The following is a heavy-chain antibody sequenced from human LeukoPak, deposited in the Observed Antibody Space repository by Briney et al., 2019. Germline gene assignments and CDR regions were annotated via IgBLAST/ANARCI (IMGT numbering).Heavy chain of an antibody. D-gene: IGHD5-24*01. CDR3: ARVFRSAEMATIYYFDY. CDR2: INHSGST. V-gene: IGHV4-34*01. J-gene: IGHJ4*02. CDR1: GGSFSGYY. Sequence: NPSETLSLTCAVYGGSFSGYYWSWIRQPPGKGLEWIGEINHSGSTNYNPSLKSRVTISVDTSKNQFSLKLSSVTAADTAVYYCARVFRSAEMATIYYFDYWGQGTLVTVSS.